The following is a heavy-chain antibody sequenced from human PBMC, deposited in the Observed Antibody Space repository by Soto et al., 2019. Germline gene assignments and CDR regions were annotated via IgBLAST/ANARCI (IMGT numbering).Heavy chain of an antibody. CDR2: ISGSGGST. J-gene: IGHJ6*02. CDR3: AREDVDTAMNFYYYYGMDV. CDR1: GFTFSSYA. Sequence: PVGSLRLSCAASGFTFSSYAMSWVRQAPGKGLEWVSAISGSGGSTYYADSVKGRFTISRDNAKNSLYLQMNSLRAEDTAVYYCAREDVDTAMNFYYYYGMDVWGQGTTVTVSS. V-gene: IGHV3-23*01. D-gene: IGHD5-18*01.